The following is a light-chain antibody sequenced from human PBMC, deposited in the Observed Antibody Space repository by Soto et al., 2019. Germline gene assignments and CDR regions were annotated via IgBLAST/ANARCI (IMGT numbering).Light chain of an antibody. Sequence: EIVVANSPAALPVSKEERATLSCRAGQSVSSTLAWYQQKRGQAPRLLIYGASSRATGIPARFSGSGSGTEFTLTIGSLQSDDFALYYCQLYTNLPRPLAQGTKVDIK. CDR1: QSVSST. J-gene: IGKJ2*01. V-gene: IGKV3-15*01. CDR2: GAS. CDR3: QLYTNLPRP.